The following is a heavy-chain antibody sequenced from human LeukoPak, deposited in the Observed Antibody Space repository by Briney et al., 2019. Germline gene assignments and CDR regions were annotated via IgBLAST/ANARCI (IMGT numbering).Heavy chain of an antibody. V-gene: IGHV3-23*01. CDR2: ISTTGGST. CDR3: AKDWTTVVTPKGYYFDS. Sequence: GGSLRLSCAASGFSFNIYAMSWVRQAPGKGLEWVSAISTTGGSTYYADSVKGRFTVSRDNSKNTLSLQMDSLRVEDTALYYCAKDWTTVVTPKGYYFDSWGQGTLVTVSS. CDR1: GFSFNIYA. D-gene: IGHD4-23*01. J-gene: IGHJ4*02.